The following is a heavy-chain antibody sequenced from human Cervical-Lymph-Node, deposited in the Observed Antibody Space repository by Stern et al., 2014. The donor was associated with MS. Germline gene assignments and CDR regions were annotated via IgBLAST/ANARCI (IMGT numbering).Heavy chain of an antibody. J-gene: IGHJ4*02. CDR3: ANRDMGYSYGRHDY. V-gene: IGHV1-69*06. Sequence: VEMVESGAEVKKPGSSVKVSCKASGGTFNNNVISWVRQARGKGLEWMGGTSPMSRTLNYARKFQGRSTIIAAKSTSTFHMVLRTLNYEDTAIYYCANRDMGYSYGRHDYWGQGTLVTVS. CDR2: TSPMSRTL. CDR1: GGTFNNNV. D-gene: IGHD2-15*01.